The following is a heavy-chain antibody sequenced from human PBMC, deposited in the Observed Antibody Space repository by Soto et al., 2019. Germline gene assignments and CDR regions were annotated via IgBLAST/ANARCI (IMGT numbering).Heavy chain of an antibody. V-gene: IGHV4-34*01. CDR2: INHSGST. J-gene: IGHJ4*02. D-gene: IGHD3-10*01. Sequence: QVQLQQWGAGLLKPSETLSLTCAVYGGSFSGYYWSWIRQPPGKGLEWIGEINHSGSTNYNPSLKSRVTISVDTSKNQFSLKLSSVTAADTAVYYCARVRRITMVRGVPDYWGQGTLVTVSS. CDR3: ARVRRITMVRGVPDY. CDR1: GGSFSGYY.